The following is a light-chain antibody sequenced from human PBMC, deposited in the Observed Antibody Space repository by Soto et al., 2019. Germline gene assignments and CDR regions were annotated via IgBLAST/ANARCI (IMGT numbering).Light chain of an antibody. CDR2: EDN. CDR3: QSYDSSNQV. CDR1: SGSIASNY. V-gene: IGLV6-57*01. Sequence: NFMLTQPHSVSESPGKTVTISCTRSSGSIASNYVQWYQQRPCSSPTTVIYEDNQRPSGVPDRFSGSINSSSNSASLTISGLKTEDEADYYCQSYDSSNQVFGGGTKLTVL. J-gene: IGLJ2*01.